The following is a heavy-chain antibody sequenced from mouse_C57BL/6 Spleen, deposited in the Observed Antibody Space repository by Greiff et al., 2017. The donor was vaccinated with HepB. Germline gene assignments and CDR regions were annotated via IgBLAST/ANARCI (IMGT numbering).Heavy chain of an antibody. V-gene: IGHV5-16*01. CDR3: ARGGVYGKGFDY. CDR2: INYDGSST. D-gene: IGHD2-1*01. J-gene: IGHJ2*01. CDR1: GFTFSDYY. Sequence: EVMLVESEGGLVQPGSSMKLSCTASGFTFSDYYMAWVRQVPEKGLEWVANINYDGSSTYYLDSLKSRFIISRDNAKNILYLQMSSLKSEDTATYYCARGGVYGKGFDYWGQGTTLTVSS.